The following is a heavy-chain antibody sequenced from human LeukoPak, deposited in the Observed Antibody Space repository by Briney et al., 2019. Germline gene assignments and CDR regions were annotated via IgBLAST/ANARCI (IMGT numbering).Heavy chain of an antibody. V-gene: IGHV3-33*01. CDR2: IWNDGSHK. D-gene: IGHD5-12*01. CDR3: ARLSGYEKGYVFDI. Sequence: PGGSLRLSRAASGFTFSSYGMHWVRQAPGRGLEWVAVIWNDGSHKYYADSVKGRFTISRDNSKNTLYLQMNSLRAEDTAVYYCARLSGYEKGYVFDIWGQGTMVTVSS. J-gene: IGHJ3*02. CDR1: GFTFSSYG.